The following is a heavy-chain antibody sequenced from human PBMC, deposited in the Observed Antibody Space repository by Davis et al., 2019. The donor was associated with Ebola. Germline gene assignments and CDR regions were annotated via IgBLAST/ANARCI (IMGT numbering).Heavy chain of an antibody. V-gene: IGHV1-18*04. CDR3: AGHSGSYSNFDY. Sequence: ASVKVSCKASGYTFTTYGLSWVRQAPGQGLEWMGWITAYNGNTNYAQNLQDRVTMTTETSTSTAYMELRSLRSDDTAVYYCAGHSGSYSNFDYWGQGTLVTVSS. D-gene: IGHD1-26*01. CDR1: GYTFTTYG. CDR2: ITAYNGNT. J-gene: IGHJ4*02.